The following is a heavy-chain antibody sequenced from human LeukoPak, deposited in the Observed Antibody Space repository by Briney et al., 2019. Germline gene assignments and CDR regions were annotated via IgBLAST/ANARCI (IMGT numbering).Heavy chain of an antibody. CDR2: IKHNGDEL. CDR3: ARELRTFDS. D-gene: IGHD3-16*01. J-gene: IGHJ4*02. V-gene: IGHV3-7*01. Sequence: PGGSLRLSCAASGFTCSSYWMTWVRQAPGKGLEWVANIKHNGDELNYVDSVEDRFTISRDNAKNSLYLHMTSLRAEDTAVYYCARELRTFDSWGQGTLVTVSS. CDR1: GFTCSSYW.